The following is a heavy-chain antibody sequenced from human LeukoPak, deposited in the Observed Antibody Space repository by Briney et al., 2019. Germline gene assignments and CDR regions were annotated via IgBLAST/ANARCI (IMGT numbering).Heavy chain of an antibody. D-gene: IGHD2-2*01. Sequence: GGSLRLSCAASGFTFSDYYMSWIRQAPGKGLEWVSYISSSGSTIYYADSVKGRFTISRDNAKNSLYLQMNSLRAEDTAVYYCARVKRLDIVVVPAAMPDAFDIWGQGTMVTVSS. J-gene: IGHJ3*02. CDR2: ISSSGSTI. CDR1: GFTFSDYY. CDR3: ARVKRLDIVVVPAAMPDAFDI. V-gene: IGHV3-11*04.